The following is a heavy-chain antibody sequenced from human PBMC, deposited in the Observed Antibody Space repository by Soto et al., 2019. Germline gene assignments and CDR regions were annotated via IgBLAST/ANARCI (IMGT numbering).Heavy chain of an antibody. V-gene: IGHV1-69*02. CDR2: IIPMLTVT. Sequence: QVHLEQSGAEVKKPGSSVKVSCKAAGGTFSTYTLIWVRQAPGQGLEWMGRIIPMLTVTNSAQKFQGRATLTADTSTSTAFMELTSLTSDDTAVYYCSIGSWSAETFDVWGQGTMVTVSS. CDR3: SIGSWSAETFDV. D-gene: IGHD2-2*01. CDR1: GGTFSTYT. J-gene: IGHJ3*01.